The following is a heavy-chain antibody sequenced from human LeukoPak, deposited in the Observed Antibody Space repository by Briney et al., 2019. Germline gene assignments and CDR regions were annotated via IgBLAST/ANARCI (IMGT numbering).Heavy chain of an antibody. D-gene: IGHD3-10*01. CDR3: ARDSGRSATYFNY. Sequence: GGSLRLSCAASGFTFSNFAMHWVRQAPGKGLEWVAGISYDAGKTYYADSGRGRFTISRDTSKNTLYLQMNGLRAEDTAVYYCARDSGRSATYFNYWGQGTLVTVSS. V-gene: IGHV3-30*04. J-gene: IGHJ4*02. CDR1: GFTFSNFA. CDR2: ISYDAGKT.